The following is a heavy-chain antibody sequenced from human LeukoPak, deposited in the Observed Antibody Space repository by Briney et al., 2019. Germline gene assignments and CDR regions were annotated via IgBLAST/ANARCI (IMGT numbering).Heavy chain of an antibody. CDR2: IWYDGSNK. J-gene: IGHJ4*02. Sequence: PGGSLRLSCAASGFTFSSYGMHWVRQAPGKGLEWVAVIWYDGSNKYYADSVKGRFTISRDNSKNTLYLQMNSLRAEDTAVYYCARDGRYCSSTSCYFDYWGRGTLVTVSS. CDR3: ARDGRYCSSTSCYFDY. CDR1: GFTFSSYG. D-gene: IGHD2-2*01. V-gene: IGHV3-33*01.